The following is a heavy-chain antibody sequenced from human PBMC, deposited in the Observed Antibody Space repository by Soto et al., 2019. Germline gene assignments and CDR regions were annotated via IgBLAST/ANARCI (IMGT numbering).Heavy chain of an antibody. V-gene: IGHV3-30*18. D-gene: IGHD3-22*01. CDR3: AKGSNPDWLDYYDSSGPTLSDGY. J-gene: IGHJ4*02. CDR2: ISYDGSNK. CDR1: GFTFSSYG. Sequence: GGSLRLSCAASGFTFSSYGMHWVRQAPGKGLEWMAVISYDGSNKYYADSVKGRFTISRDNSKNTLYLQMNSLRAEDTAVYYCAKGSNPDWLDYYDSSGPTLSDGYWGQGTLVTVSS.